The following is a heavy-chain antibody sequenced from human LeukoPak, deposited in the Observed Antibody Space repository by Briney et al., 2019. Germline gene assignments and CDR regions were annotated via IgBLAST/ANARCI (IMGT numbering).Heavy chain of an antibody. Sequence: ASVKVSCKASGYTFTGHYMHWVRQAPGQGLEWMGWINPKSGGTNYAQKFQGRVTITKDTSITTAYMELSRLRSDDTAVYYCARSEELRFLEWLSIPPDFDYWGQGTLVTVSS. V-gene: IGHV1-2*02. CDR1: GYTFTGHY. J-gene: IGHJ4*02. CDR2: INPKSGGT. CDR3: ARSEELRFLEWLSIPPDFDY. D-gene: IGHD3-3*01.